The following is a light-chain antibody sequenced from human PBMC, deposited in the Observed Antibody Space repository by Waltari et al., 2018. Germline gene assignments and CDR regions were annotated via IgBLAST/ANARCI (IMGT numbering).Light chain of an antibody. J-gene: IGLJ3*02. V-gene: IGLV2-14*01. Sequence: QSALTQPASVSGSPGQSITIPCTGTSSDAGGYNYVSWYPQPPGKAPKLMIYDVSKRPSGVSNRFSGSKSGNTASLTISGLQAEDEADYYCSSYTSSSTLFGGGTKLTVL. CDR3: SSYTSSSTL. CDR1: SSDAGGYNY. CDR2: DVS.